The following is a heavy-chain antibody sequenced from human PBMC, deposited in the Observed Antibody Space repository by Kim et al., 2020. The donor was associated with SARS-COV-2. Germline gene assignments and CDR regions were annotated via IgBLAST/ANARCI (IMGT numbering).Heavy chain of an antibody. D-gene: IGHD6-19*01. Sequence: GGSLRLSCAASGFTFNNYWMHWVRQAPGKGLVWVSRINSDGSSTSYDDSVKGRFTISRDNAKNTLFLQMNTLRAEDTAVYYCARAIAVGGRGVGFWGQGT. V-gene: IGHV3-74*01. CDR2: INSDGSST. CDR1: GFTFNNYW. CDR3: ARAIAVGGRGVGF. J-gene: IGHJ4*02.